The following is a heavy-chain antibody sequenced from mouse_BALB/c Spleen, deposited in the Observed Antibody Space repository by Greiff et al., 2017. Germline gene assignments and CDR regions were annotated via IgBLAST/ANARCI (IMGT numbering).Heavy chain of an antibody. CDR3: ARSDYGNYAMDY. V-gene: IGHV1S29*02. D-gene: IGHD2-1*01. Sequence: EVQLQQSGPELVKPGASVKISCKASGYTFTDYNMHWVKQSHGKSLEWIGYIYPYNGGTGYNQKFKSKATLTVDNSSSTAYMKLRSLTSEDSAVYYCARSDYGNYAMDYWGQGTSVTVSS. CDR1: GYTFTDYN. J-gene: IGHJ4*01. CDR2: IYPYNGGT.